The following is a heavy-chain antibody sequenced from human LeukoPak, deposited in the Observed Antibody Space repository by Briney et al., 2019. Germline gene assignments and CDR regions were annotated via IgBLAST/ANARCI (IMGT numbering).Heavy chain of an antibody. CDR2: IYYSGST. CDR3: ARHPVYSGAFDI. D-gene: IGHD4-11*01. V-gene: IGHV4-39*01. J-gene: IGHJ3*02. Sequence: PSQTLSLTCTVPRGSISSGGYYWSCIRHPPGKGLEWLGSIYYSGSTYYNPSLKSRVTISVDTSKNQFALKLSSGTAADTAVYYCARHPVYSGAFDIWGQGTMVTVSS. CDR1: RGSISSGGYY.